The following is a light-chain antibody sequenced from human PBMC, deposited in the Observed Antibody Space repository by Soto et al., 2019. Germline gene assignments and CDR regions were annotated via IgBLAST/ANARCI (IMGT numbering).Light chain of an antibody. J-gene: IGKJ1*01. CDR2: GAS. V-gene: IGKV3-20*01. CDR3: QHYNSYSEA. CDR1: QTVSSNY. Sequence: FVLTQSPGTLSFPPGEGATLSCWPSQTVSSNYLAWYQQRPGQAPRLIIYGASSRATGIPDRFSGSGSGTDFTLTISSLQPDDFATYYCQHYNSYSEAFGQGAKV.